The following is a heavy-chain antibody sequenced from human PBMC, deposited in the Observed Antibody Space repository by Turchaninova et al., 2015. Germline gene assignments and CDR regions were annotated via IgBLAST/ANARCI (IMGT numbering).Heavy chain of an antibody. V-gene: IGHV1-69*01. J-gene: IGHJ5*02. CDR1: GGTFSSYA. Sequence: QVQLVQSGAEVKKPGSSVKVSCKASGGTFSSYAITWVRQTPGQGLEWMGGMIPIFGTPNYAQKLQGGGXXTAXXXTSXAXMELGSLGXXDTXXXYCARNPXXXYCSSTSCWTGWLXPWGQGXLVTVSS. CDR2: MIPIFGTP. D-gene: IGHD2-2*01. CDR3: ARNPXXXYCSSTSCWTGWLXP.